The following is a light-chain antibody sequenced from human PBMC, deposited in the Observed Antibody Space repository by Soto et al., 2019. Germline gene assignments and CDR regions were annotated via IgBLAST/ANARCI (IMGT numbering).Light chain of an antibody. CDR2: GAS. J-gene: IGKJ5*01. Sequence: THAPAALSVSPKERAGLSCRASQTINSNVAWYQLQDGQVPSLLIYGASTRATDVPARFSGSGSGTDFTLTISILDPEDFAVYYCQQRSRWTPLTFGQGTRIAI. CDR1: QTINSN. V-gene: IGKV3-11*01. CDR3: QQRSRWTPLT.